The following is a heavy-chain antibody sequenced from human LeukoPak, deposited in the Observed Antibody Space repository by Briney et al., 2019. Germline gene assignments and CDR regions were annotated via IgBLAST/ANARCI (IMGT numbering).Heavy chain of an antibody. CDR2: IKQDGSEK. Sequence: GGSLRLSSVASGFPFSSYWMSWVRQAPGKGLEWVANIKQDGSEKHYVDSVKGRFTISRDNARNSLYLQMDSLRAEDTAVYYCARDPYYYDRSSYSNYWGQGALVTVSS. J-gene: IGHJ4*02. CDR3: ARDPYYYDRSSYSNY. V-gene: IGHV3-7*01. D-gene: IGHD3-22*01. CDR1: GFPFSSYW.